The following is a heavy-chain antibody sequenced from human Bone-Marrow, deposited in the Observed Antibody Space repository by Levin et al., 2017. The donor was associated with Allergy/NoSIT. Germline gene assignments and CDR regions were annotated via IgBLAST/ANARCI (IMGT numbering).Heavy chain of an antibody. Sequence: GESLKISCKASGYTFTNFAVSWVRQAPGQGLEWMGWISASIGTTNYAQNLQGRVTMTTDTSTSTAYMDLTRLRSDDTAIYYCARVHSSGWDAWGQGTLVTVSA. J-gene: IGHJ4*02. CDR3: ARVHSSGWDA. CDR1: GYTFTNFA. CDR2: ISASIGTT. V-gene: IGHV1-18*01. D-gene: IGHD6-19*01.